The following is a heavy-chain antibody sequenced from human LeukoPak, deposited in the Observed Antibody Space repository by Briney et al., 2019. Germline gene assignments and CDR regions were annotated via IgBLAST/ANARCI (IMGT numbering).Heavy chain of an antibody. V-gene: IGHV3-9*01. CDR2: FCWNGGSI. CDR3: AKDIRRGSGSYDGPYFDY. Sequence: GGSLRLSPADSRFSFEDYAIYSGSDALRKGRERVSGFCWNGGSIGYADSVKGRFTISRDNAKNSLYLQMNSLRAEDTALYYCAKDIRRGSGSYDGPYFDYWGQGTLVTVSS. CDR1: RFSFEDYA. D-gene: IGHD3-10*01. J-gene: IGHJ4*02.